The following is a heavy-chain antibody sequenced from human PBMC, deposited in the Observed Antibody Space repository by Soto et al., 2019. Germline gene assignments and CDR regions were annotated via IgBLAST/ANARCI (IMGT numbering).Heavy chain of an antibody. CDR3: ATYSYGYRYGMDV. V-gene: IGHV3-23*01. CDR1: GFTFSSYA. Sequence: EVQLLESGGGLVQPGGSLRLSCAASGFTFSSYAMSWVRQAPGKGLEWVSAISGSGGSTYYADSVKGRFTISRDNSKNTLYLQMNSLRAEDTAVYYCATYSYGYRYGMDVWGQGTTVTVSS. CDR2: ISGSGGST. J-gene: IGHJ6*02. D-gene: IGHD5-18*01.